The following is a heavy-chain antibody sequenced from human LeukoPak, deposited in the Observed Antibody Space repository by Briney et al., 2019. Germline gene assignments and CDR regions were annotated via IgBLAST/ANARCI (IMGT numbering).Heavy chain of an antibody. V-gene: IGHV4-59*01. J-gene: IGHJ6*02. CDR2: IYYSGST. CDR3: ARDYRMSYYYYGMDV. Sequence: PSETLSLTCTVSGGSISSYYWSWIRQPPGEGLEWIGYIYYSGSTNYNPSLKSRVTISVDTSKNQFSLKLSSVTAADTAVYYCARDYRMSYYYYGMDVWGQGTTVTVSS. CDR1: GGSISSYY.